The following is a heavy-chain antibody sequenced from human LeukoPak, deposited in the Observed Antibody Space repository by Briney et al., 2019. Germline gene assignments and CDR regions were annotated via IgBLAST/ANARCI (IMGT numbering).Heavy chain of an antibody. V-gene: IGHV3-30-3*01. CDR2: ISYDGSNK. CDR1: GFTFSSYA. CDR3: AKDGAKDGYNYPDY. J-gene: IGHJ4*02. D-gene: IGHD5-24*01. Sequence: GGSLRLFCAASGFTFSSYAMHWGRQAPGKGLEWVAVISYDGSNKYYADSVKGRFTISRDKSKNTLYLQMSSLRAEDTAVYYCAKDGAKDGYNYPDYWGQGTLVTVSS.